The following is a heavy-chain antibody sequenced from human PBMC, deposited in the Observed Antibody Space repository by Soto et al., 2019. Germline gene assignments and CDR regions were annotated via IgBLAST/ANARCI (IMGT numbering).Heavy chain of an antibody. CDR2: IYYSGST. D-gene: IGHD1-26*01. J-gene: IGHJ6*02. CDR1: GVSISGSRYY. CDR3: ARGGIPPSGYGMAYAMDV. Sequence: PSETLSLTCTVSGVSISGSRYYWGWIHQPPGRGLEWIGNIYYSGSTYYTPALKSRVTLSVDTSKNQFSLNLNSVTAADTAVYYCARGGIPPSGYGMAYAMDVWDQGTMVTVSS. V-gene: IGHV4-39*01.